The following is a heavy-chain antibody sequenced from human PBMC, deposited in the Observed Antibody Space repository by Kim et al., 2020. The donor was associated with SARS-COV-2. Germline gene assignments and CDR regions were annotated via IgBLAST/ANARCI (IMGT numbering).Heavy chain of an antibody. CDR1: GFTLSDFY. CDR2: TRNKPQRYIT. CDR3: VRDRGGGFFDF. Sequence: GGSLRLSCAVSGFTLSDFYMDWVRQAPGKGLEWVGRTRNKPQRYITEYATSVTGRFTISRDASKNSLYLQMNSLKTEDTAVYYCVRDRGGGFFDFWGQGTLVTVSS. V-gene: IGHV3-72*01. D-gene: IGHD3-16*01. J-gene: IGHJ4*02.